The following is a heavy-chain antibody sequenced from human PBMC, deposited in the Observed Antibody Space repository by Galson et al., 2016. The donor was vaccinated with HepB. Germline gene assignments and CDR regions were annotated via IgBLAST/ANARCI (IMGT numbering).Heavy chain of an antibody. CDR3: ARLGGTLTGYDNFGNLRGYLDL. J-gene: IGHJ2*01. CDR2: INPSSGST. V-gene: IGHV1-46*01. Sequence: SVKVSCKASGYTFFNYYIHWVRQAPGQGLEWMAMINPSSGSTIYAREFQGKISVTRNTASVPSDTSTGTVHLFLSSLRHEDTAVYYRARLGGTLTGYDNFGNLRGYLDLWGRGSLVTVSS. CDR1: GYTFFNYY. D-gene: IGHD3-9*01.